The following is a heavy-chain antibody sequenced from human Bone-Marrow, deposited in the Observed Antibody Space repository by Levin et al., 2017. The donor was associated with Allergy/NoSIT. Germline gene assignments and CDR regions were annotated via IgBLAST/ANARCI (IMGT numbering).Heavy chain of an antibody. CDR3: ARDRLLWFGELLPYYFDY. CDR1: GYTFTSYG. V-gene: IGHV1-18*01. Sequence: RASVKVSCKASGYTFTSYGISWVRQAPGQGLEWMGWISAYNGNTNYAQKLQGRVTMTTDTSTSTAYMELRSLRSDDTAVYYCARDRLLWFGELLPYYFDYWGQGTLVTVSS. D-gene: IGHD3-10*01. J-gene: IGHJ4*02. CDR2: ISAYNGNT.